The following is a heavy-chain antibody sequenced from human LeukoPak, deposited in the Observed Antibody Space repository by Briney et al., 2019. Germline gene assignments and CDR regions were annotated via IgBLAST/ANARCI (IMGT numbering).Heavy chain of an antibody. CDR3: ARASGSRGNNYGPFDY. V-gene: IGHV4-61*02. CDR2: IYTSGRT. CDR1: GGSISSGSYY. D-gene: IGHD5-18*01. Sequence: SQTLSLTCTVSGGSISSGSYYWSWIRQPAGKGLEWIGRIYTSGRTNYNPSLKSRVTMSVDTSKNQFSLKLSSVTAADTAVYYCARASGSRGNNYGPFDYWGQGTLVTVSS. J-gene: IGHJ4*02.